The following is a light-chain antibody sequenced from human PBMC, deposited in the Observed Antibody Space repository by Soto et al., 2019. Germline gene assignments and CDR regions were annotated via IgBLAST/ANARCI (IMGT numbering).Light chain of an antibody. J-gene: IGLJ2*01. CDR1: RSNIGTNP. CDR3: AAWDDSLNSVI. V-gene: IGLV1-44*01. CDR2: TNT. Sequence: QSVLTQPPSASGTPGQSVSISCSGSRSNIGTNPVNWYQQLPGTAPKILFYTNTQRPSGVPDRFSASKSGTSASLAISGLQYEDEADYYCAAWDDSLNSVIFGGGTQLTVL.